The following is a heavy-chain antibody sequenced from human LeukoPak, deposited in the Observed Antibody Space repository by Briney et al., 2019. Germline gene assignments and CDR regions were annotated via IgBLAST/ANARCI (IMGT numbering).Heavy chain of an antibody. CDR3: ARDDTHYDFWSGYYPSLINLDY. J-gene: IGHJ4*02. CDR1: GFTFSSYG. V-gene: IGHV3-30*03. Sequence: PGGSLRLSCAASGFTFSSYGMHWVRQAPGKGLDWVAVISNDGSKKYYADSVKGRFTISRNNSKNTLSLQVSSLRAEDTAVYYCARDDTHYDFWSGYYPSLINLDYWGQGTLVTVSS. CDR2: ISNDGSKK. D-gene: IGHD3-3*01.